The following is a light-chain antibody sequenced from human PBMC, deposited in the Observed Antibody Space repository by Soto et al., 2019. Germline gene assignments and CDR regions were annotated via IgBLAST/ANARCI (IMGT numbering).Light chain of an antibody. Sequence: QSALTQPASVSGSPGQSITISCTGTSSDVGDYNYVSWYQQHPGKAPKLMIYDVSNRPSGFSNRFSGSKSGNTASLTISGLQAEDEADYYCSSYSSRSTVVFGGGTKSPS. CDR1: SSDVGDYNY. J-gene: IGLJ2*01. CDR2: DVS. CDR3: SSYSSRSTVV. V-gene: IGLV2-14*01.